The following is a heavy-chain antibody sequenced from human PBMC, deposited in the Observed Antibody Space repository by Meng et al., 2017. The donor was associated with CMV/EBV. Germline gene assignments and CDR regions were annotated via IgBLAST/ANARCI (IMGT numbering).Heavy chain of an antibody. V-gene: IGHV4-34*01. D-gene: IGHD3-22*01. J-gene: IGHJ6*02. CDR3: ARGGPSGYLYYYYYYGMDV. CDR2: INHSGST. CDR1: SVSGYY. Sequence: SVSGYYWSWIRQPPEKGLEWIGEINHSGSTNYSPSLRSRVTISVDTSKNQFSLKLSSVTAADTAVYYCARGGPSGYLYYYYYYGMDVWGQGTTVTVSS.